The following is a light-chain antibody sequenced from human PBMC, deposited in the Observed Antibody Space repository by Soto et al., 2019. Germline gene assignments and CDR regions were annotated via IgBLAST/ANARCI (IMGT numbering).Light chain of an antibody. V-gene: IGKV3-20*01. CDR3: QQYVSSGWT. Sequence: EIVMTQSPGTLSLSPGERATLSCRASQSVSSSYLAGYQRKPGQAPRPLIYGASSRATGIPDTLRGSGSGTDFTLAITSLEPEDFAAYYRQQYVSSGWTSGQGTKVDIK. CDR2: GAS. CDR1: QSVSSSY. J-gene: IGKJ1*01.